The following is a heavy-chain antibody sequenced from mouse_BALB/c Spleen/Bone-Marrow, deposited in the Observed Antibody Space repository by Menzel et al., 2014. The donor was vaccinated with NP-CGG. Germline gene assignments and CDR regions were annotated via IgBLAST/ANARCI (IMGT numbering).Heavy chain of an antibody. J-gene: IGHJ3*01. CDR3: GRDYYGSTSFAY. CDR2: INPYNDGA. D-gene: IGHD1-1*01. Sequence: LVESGPELVKPGASVKMSCKASGYTFTTYVMHWVKQKPGQGLEWIGYINPYNDGAKYNEKFKGKATLTSDKSSSTAYMELSSLTSEDSAVYYCGRDYYGSTSFAYWSQGTLVTVSA. CDR1: GYTFTTYV. V-gene: IGHV1-14*01.